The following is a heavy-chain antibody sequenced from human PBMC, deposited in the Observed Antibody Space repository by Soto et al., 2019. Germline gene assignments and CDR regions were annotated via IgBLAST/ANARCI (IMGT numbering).Heavy chain of an antibody. J-gene: IGHJ6*02. CDR2: IWHDGNNK. V-gene: IGHV3-33*01. CDR1: GFTFSNYG. CDR3: ASDIVGASDSYGLDV. Sequence: PGGSLRLSCAASGFTFSNYGMHWVRQAPGKGLEWVAIIWHDGNNKYYADSVRGRFIISRENSKNRLYLQMNSLRAEDTAVYYCASDIVGASDSYGLDVWGQGTTVTVYS. D-gene: IGHD1-26*01.